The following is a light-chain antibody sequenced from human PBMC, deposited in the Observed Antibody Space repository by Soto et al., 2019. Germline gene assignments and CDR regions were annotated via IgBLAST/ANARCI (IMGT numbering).Light chain of an antibody. V-gene: IGLV2-14*03. J-gene: IGLJ1*01. CDR3: SSYTSGGNYV. CDR2: DVS. CDR1: SSDVAAYNY. Sequence: QSVLTQPASVSGSPGQSITISCTGTSSDVAAYNYVSWYQQHPGKAPKLMVYDVSDRPSGVSNRFSGSKSGNTASLTISGLQAEDEADYSCSSYTSGGNYVFGTGTKVTAL.